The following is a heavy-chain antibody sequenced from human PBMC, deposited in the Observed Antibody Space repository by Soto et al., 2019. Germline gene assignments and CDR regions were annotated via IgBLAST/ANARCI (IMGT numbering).Heavy chain of an antibody. CDR3: ARQVRRRIAAAGTWDFDY. J-gene: IGHJ4*02. Sequence: ASVKVSCKASGYTFTSYGIIWVRQAPGQGLEWMGWISAYNGNTNYAQKLQGRVTISVDTSKNQFSLKLSSVTAADTAVYYCARQVRRRIAAAGTWDFDYWGQGTLVTVSS. CDR1: GYTFTSYG. V-gene: IGHV1-18*01. CDR2: ISAYNGNT. D-gene: IGHD6-13*01.